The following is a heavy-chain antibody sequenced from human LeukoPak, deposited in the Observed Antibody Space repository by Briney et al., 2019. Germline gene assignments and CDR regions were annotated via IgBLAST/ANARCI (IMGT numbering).Heavy chain of an antibody. CDR3: ARGTATTGGYFQH. D-gene: IGHD1-1*01. Sequence: GGSLRLSCVASGFTFSTYIMNWVPQAPGRGQEWVSYISSDSTTMNYADSVRGRFIISRDNAKSSLFLQMNSLRDEDTAVYYCARGTATTGGYFQHCGPGTLVTVSS. J-gene: IGHJ1*01. V-gene: IGHV3-48*02. CDR2: ISSDSTTM. CDR1: GFTFSTYI.